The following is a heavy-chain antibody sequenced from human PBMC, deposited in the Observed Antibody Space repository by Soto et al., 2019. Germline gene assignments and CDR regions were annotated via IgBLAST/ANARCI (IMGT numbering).Heavy chain of an antibody. CDR1: GFTFSSYD. Sequence: EVQLVESGGGLVQPGGSLRLSCAASGFTFSSYDMHWVRQATGKGLEWVSAIGTAGDTYYPGSVKGRFTISRENAKNSLYLEMNSLRAGDTAVYYCASCSGGSCFNDAFDLWGQGTTVTVSS. V-gene: IGHV3-13*01. J-gene: IGHJ3*01. D-gene: IGHD2-15*01. CDR2: IGTAGDT. CDR3: ASCSGGSCFNDAFDL.